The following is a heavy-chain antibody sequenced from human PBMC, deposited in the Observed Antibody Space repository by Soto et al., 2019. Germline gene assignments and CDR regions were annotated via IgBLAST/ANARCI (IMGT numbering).Heavy chain of an antibody. D-gene: IGHD3-22*01. V-gene: IGHV3-11*01. Sequence: WGSLRLSCAASGFTFSDYYMSWIRQAPGKGLEWVSYISSSGSTIYYADSVKGRFTISRDIAKNSLYLQMNSLRAEDTAVYYCAREPYYYDSSGYRYGSVDIWGQGTMVTVSS. CDR3: AREPYYYDSSGYRYGSVDI. CDR2: ISSSGSTI. J-gene: IGHJ3*02. CDR1: GFTFSDYY.